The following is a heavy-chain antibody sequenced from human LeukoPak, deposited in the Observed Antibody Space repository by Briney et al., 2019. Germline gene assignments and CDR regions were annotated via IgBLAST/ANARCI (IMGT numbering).Heavy chain of an antibody. Sequence: GGSLRLSCATSGFTFDHFPMQWVRQAPGKGLEWVSLIATDGHVYYADSVRGRFTISRDNSKKSLYLQMNSMRIEDTALYYCAKEDDSSGYYHDYWGQGTLVTVSS. J-gene: IGHJ4*02. CDR2: IATDGHV. D-gene: IGHD3-22*01. CDR3: AKEDDSSGYYHDY. CDR1: GFTFDHFP. V-gene: IGHV3-43*02.